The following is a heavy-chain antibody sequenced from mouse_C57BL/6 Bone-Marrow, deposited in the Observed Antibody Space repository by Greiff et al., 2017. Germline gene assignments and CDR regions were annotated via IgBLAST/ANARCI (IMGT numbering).Heavy chain of an antibody. V-gene: IGHV1-31*01. D-gene: IGHD2-2*01. CDR2: IYPYNGVS. CDR1: GYSFTGYY. CDR3: AMDYYGYAYFDY. Sequence: EVQRVESGPELVKPGASVKISCKASGYSFTGYYMHWVKQSHGNILDWIGYIYPYNGVSSYNQKFKGKATLTVDKSSSTAYMELRSLTSEDSAGYYCAMDYYGYAYFDYWGQGTTLTVSS. J-gene: IGHJ2*01.